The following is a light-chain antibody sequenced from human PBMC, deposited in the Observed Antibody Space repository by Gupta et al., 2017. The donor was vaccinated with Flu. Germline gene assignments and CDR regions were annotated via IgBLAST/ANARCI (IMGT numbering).Light chain of an antibody. Sequence: TGSSSDVGGYNYVSWYQQHPGKAPKLIIYEVNKRPSGVPDRFSGSKSGNTASLTVSGLRAEEEADYYCCSYGGSKFFGGGTKLTVL. CDR1: SSDVGGYNY. V-gene: IGLV2-8*01. CDR2: EVN. CDR3: CSYGGSKF. J-gene: IGLJ2*01.